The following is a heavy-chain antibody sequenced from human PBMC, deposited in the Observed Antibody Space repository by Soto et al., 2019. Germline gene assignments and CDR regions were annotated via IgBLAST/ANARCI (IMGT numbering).Heavy chain of an antibody. CDR3: ARGNYYSSPRDFDY. D-gene: IGHD4-4*01. Sequence: EVQLVESGGGLVQPGGSLRVSCAASGFTFSSYSMNWVRQAPGQGLEWVSYISSSSSTIYYADSVKGRITISRDNAKNSMYLQMNSLRAEDTAVYYCARGNYYSSPRDFDYWGQGTLVTVSS. CDR2: ISSSSSTI. J-gene: IGHJ4*02. V-gene: IGHV3-48*01. CDR1: GFTFSSYS.